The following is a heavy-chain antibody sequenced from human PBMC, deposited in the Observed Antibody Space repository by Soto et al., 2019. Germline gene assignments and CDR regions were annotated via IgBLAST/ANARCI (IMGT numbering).Heavy chain of an antibody. CDR1: GSSFSDYS. CDR2: LTPAGTT. CDR3: AKRAPTVPTPGNYFDC. V-gene: IGHV3-23*01. D-gene: IGHD2-15*01. J-gene: IGHJ4*02. Sequence: GSLLLSCSAYGSSFSDYSMTWVRQAPGRGLEWVSTLTPAGTTFYADSVKGLFTISRDNYRNTLSLQMYNLRAEDTARYYCAKRAPTVPTPGNYFDCWGQGTLVTVYS.